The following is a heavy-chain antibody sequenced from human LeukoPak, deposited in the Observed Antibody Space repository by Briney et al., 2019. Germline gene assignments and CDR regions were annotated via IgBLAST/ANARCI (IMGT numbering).Heavy chain of an antibody. D-gene: IGHD1-20*01. CDR3: ARVGSGITGTKPGINYYYYYMDV. V-gene: IGHV4-4*07. CDR2: IYTSGST. J-gene: IGHJ6*03. Sequence: SETLSLTCTVSGGSISCYYWSWIRQPAGKGLEWIGRIYTSGSTNYNPSLKSRVTMSVDTSKNQFSLKLSSVTAADTAVYYCARVGSGITGTKPGINYYYYYMDVWGKGTTVTVSS. CDR1: GGSISCYY.